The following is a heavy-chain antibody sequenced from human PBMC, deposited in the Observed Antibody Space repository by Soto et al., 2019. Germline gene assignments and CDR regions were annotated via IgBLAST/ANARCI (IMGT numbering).Heavy chain of an antibody. CDR1: GFTFSDYY. V-gene: IGHV3-11*01. Sequence: PGGSLRLSCAASGFTFSDYYMSWIRQAPGKGLEWVSYISSSGSTIYYADSVKGRFTISRDNAKNSLYLQMNSLRAEDTAVYYCARDSDLIGYDFWSGPTPTLYGMDVWGQGTTVTVSS. CDR2: ISSSGSTI. D-gene: IGHD3-3*01. CDR3: ARDSDLIGYDFWSGPTPTLYGMDV. J-gene: IGHJ6*02.